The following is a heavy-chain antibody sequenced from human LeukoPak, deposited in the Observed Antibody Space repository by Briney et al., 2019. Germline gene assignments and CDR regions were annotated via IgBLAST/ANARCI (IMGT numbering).Heavy chain of an antibody. Sequence: PGGSLRLSCEVSGFPFNTYGMHWVRQTPGKGLEWVAFISYDGTRKLYAASVKGRFTVSRDNSQNTLYLQMNSLKTEDTAVYHCARVLLEWFPFDYWGQGTLVTVSS. J-gene: IGHJ4*02. D-gene: IGHD3-3*01. CDR1: GFPFNTYG. CDR3: ARVLLEWFPFDY. CDR2: ISYDGTRK. V-gene: IGHV3-30*03.